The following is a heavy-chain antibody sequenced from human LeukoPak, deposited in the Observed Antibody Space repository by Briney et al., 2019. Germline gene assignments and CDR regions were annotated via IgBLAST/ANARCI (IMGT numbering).Heavy chain of an antibody. V-gene: IGHV3-7*01. CDR3: ARGVRELRFLEWLSADYYMDV. CDR1: GFTFSSYW. CDR2: IKQDGSEK. J-gene: IGHJ6*03. D-gene: IGHD3-3*01. Sequence: PGGSLRLSCAASGFTFSSYWMSWVRQAPGKGLEWVANIKQDGSEKYYVDSVKGRFTISRDNAKNSLYLQMNSLRAEDTAVYYCARGVRELRFLEWLSADYYMDVWGKGTTVTVSS.